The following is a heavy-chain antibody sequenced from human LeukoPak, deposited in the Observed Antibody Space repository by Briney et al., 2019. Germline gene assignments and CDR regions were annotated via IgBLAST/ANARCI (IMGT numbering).Heavy chain of an antibody. CDR2: ISSSSSTI. D-gene: IGHD5-18*01. V-gene: IGHV3-48*01. J-gene: IGHJ6*04. Sequence: PGGSLRLSCAASGFTFSTFAMIWVRQPPGKGLEWVSYISSSSSTIYYADSVKGRFTISRDNAKNSLYLQMNSLRAEDTAVYYCARYTATVVWGKGTTVTVSS. CDR3: ARYTATVV. CDR1: GFTFSTFA.